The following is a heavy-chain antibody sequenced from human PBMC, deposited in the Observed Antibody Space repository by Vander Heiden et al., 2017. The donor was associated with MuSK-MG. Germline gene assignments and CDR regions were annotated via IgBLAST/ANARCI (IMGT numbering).Heavy chain of an antibody. CDR1: GFTFSSYG. Sequence: QVQLVESGGGVVQPGRSLRLSCAASGFTFSSYGLHWVRQAPGKGLEWVAVIWYDGSNKYYADSVKGRVTISRDKSKNTRYLQMNSLRAEDTAVYYCARDTYYYDSSGYYTAPDYWGQGTLVTVSS. CDR3: ARDTYYYDSSGYYTAPDY. D-gene: IGHD3-22*01. J-gene: IGHJ4*02. CDR2: IWYDGSNK. V-gene: IGHV3-33*01.